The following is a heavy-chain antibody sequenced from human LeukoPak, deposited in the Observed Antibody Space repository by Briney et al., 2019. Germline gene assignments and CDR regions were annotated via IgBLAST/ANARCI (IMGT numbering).Heavy chain of an antibody. CDR3: ASNSRGQQLGY. Sequence: PSETLSLTCTVSGGSISSYYWSWIRQPPGKGLEWIGYIYYSGSTNYNPSLKSRVTISVDTSKNQFSLKLSSVTAADTAVYYCASNSRGQQLGYWGQGTLVTISS. CDR1: GGSISSYY. J-gene: IGHJ4*02. D-gene: IGHD6-13*01. V-gene: IGHV4-59*08. CDR2: IYYSGST.